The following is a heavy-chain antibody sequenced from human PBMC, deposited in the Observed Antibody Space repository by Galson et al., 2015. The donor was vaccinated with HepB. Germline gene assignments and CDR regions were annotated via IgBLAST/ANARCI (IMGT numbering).Heavy chain of an antibody. CDR2: INHSGST. CDR3: ARGAVDTAMVMGKIVDY. CDR1: GGFFSGYY. D-gene: IGHD5-18*01. V-gene: IGHV4-34*01. Sequence: SETLSLTCAVYGGFFSGYYWSWIRQPPGKGLEWIGEINHSGSTNYNPSLKSRVTISVDTSKNQFSLKLSSVTAADTAVYYCARGAVDTAMVMGKIVDYWGQGTLVTVSS. J-gene: IGHJ4*02.